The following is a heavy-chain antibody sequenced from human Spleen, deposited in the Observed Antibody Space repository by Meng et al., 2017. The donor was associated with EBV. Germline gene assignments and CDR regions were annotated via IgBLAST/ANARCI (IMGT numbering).Heavy chain of an antibody. CDR3: AKGKIVARSPWFDP. V-gene: IGHV4-34*01. J-gene: IGHJ5*02. CDR2: NHHSGNT. CDR1: GGSFNSYS. Sequence: AAGLFTPCETRSPTCAFSGGSFNSYSWSGIRQPPGKGLECIWENHHSGNTSYNPSLKSRVTISEDTSKNQFSLKLSSVTAADTAIYYCAKGKIVARSPWFDPWGQGTLVTVSS. D-gene: IGHD6-6*01.